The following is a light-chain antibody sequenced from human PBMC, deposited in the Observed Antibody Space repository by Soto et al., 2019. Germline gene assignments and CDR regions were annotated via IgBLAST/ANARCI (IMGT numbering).Light chain of an antibody. J-gene: IGLJ2*01. V-gene: IGLV4-69*01. Sequence: QLVLTQSPSASASLGASVKLTCTLSSGHSSYTIAWHQLQPEKGPRYLMKLNSDGSHTKGDGIPDRFSGSSSGAERYLTISSLQSDDEADYYCRTWGTGYQVFGGGTKLTVL. CDR1: SGHSSYT. CDR3: RTWGTGYQV. CDR2: LNSDGSH.